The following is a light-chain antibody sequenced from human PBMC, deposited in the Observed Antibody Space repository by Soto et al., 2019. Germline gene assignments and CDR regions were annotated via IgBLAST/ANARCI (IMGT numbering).Light chain of an antibody. Sequence: DIQMTQSPSTLYASVGDRVTITCRASQTINTWLAWYQHKPGTAPKLLIYKASSLEPGVPSRFSGSGSGTEFTLTISSLQPDDFATYYCQQYSTNSRTFGQGTKVE. CDR2: KAS. CDR3: QQYSTNSRT. J-gene: IGKJ2*02. V-gene: IGKV1-5*03. CDR1: QTINTW.